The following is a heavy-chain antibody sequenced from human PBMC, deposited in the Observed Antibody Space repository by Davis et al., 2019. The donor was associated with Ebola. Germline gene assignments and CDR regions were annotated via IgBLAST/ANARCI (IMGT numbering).Heavy chain of an antibody. CDR3: ARDRPLVGALDH. D-gene: IGHD1-26*01. Sequence: GESLKISCAASGFTFSSYWMSWVHQAPGKGLEWVANIKQDGSEKYYVDSVKGRFTISRDNAKNSLYLQMNSLRAEDTAVYYCARDRPLVGALDHWGQGTLVTVSS. CDR1: GFTFSSYW. V-gene: IGHV3-7*01. J-gene: IGHJ4*02. CDR2: IKQDGSEK.